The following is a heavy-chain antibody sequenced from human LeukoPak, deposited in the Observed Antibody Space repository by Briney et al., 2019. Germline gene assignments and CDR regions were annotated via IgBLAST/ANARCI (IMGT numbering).Heavy chain of an antibody. CDR3: TEATGYSSAWPSVVDY. J-gene: IGHJ4*02. D-gene: IGHD6-19*01. CDR1: GFTFSSYA. CDR2: ISGSGGST. V-gene: IGHV3-23*01. Sequence: QPGGSLRLSCAASGFTFSSYAMTWVRQAPGKGLEWVSAISGSGGSTYYADSVKGRFTISRDNSKSTLYLQMNSLRADDTAVYYCTEATGYSSAWPSVVDYWGQGTLVTVSS.